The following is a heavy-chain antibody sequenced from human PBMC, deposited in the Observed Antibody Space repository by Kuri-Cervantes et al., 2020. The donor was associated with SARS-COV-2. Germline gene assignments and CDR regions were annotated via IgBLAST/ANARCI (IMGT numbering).Heavy chain of an antibody. Sequence: SVKVSCKASGGTFSSYAISWVRQAPGQGLEWMGGIIPIFGTANYAQKFQGRVTITADESTSTAYMELSSLRSEDTAVYYCARGGWKRGNCSGGSGYSQGSNWFDPWGQGTLVTVSS. CDR1: GGTFSSYA. V-gene: IGHV1-69*13. D-gene: IGHD2-15*01. J-gene: IGHJ5*02. CDR3: ARGGWKRGNCSGGSGYSQGSNWFDP. CDR2: IIPIFGTA.